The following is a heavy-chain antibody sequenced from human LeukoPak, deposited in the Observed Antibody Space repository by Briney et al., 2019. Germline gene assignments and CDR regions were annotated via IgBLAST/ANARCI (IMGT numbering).Heavy chain of an antibody. J-gene: IGHJ4*02. CDR2: IYPGASDT. CDR3: ARGQDYYDSSGMGAY. CDR1: GYSFTSYW. D-gene: IGHD3-22*01. V-gene: IGHV5-51*01. Sequence: GESLKISCKGSGYSFTSYWIGWVRQMPGKGLEWMGIIYPGASDTRYRPSFQGHVTISADKSISTAYLQCSSVKASDSAMYYCARGQDYYDSSGMGAYWGRGTLVSVSS.